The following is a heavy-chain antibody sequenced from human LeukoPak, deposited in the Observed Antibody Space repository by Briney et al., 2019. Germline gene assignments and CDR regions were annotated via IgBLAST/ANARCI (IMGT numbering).Heavy chain of an antibody. CDR3: ARGYSGYDEAAFDY. CDR1: GYTFTAYG. Sequence: ASVKVSCKTSGYTFTAYGITWVRQAPGQGLEWMGWISGHAGNTDYSQKFQGRVTLTTDTSTSTAYMELTTLRSDDTAVYYCARGYSGYDEAAFDYWGQGTLVTVSS. J-gene: IGHJ4*02. CDR2: ISGHAGNT. D-gene: IGHD5-12*01. V-gene: IGHV1-18*01.